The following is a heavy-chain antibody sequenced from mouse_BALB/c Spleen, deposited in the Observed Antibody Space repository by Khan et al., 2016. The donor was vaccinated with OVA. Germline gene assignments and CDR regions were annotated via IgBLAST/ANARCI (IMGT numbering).Heavy chain of an antibody. D-gene: IGHD1-1*01. J-gene: IGHJ4*01. CDR2: ISYSGST. CDR3: ARQNYYGYAMDY. Sequence: EVELVESGPGLVKPSQSLSLTCTVTGYSITSDYAWNWIRQFPGNKLEWMGYISYSGSTSYNPYLKSRISNTRDTSKKQFFLQLTSVTTEDTATYYCARQNYYGYAMDYWGQGTSVTVSS. V-gene: IGHV3-2*02. CDR1: GYSITSDYA.